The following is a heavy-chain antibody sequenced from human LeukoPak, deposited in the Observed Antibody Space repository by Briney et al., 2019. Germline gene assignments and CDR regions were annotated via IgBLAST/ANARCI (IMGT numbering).Heavy chain of an antibody. J-gene: IGHJ5*02. CDR2: IDYSGST. D-gene: IGHD2-15*01. CDR1: GGSISSYY. CDR3: ARGYCSGGSCYSDAYWFDP. V-gene: IGHV4-59*01. Sequence: PSETLSLTCTVSGGSISSYYWSWIRQPPGKGLEWIGYIDYSGSTNYNPSLKSRVTISVDTSKNQFSLKLSSVTAADTAVYYCARGYCSGGSCYSDAYWFDPWGQGTLVTVSS.